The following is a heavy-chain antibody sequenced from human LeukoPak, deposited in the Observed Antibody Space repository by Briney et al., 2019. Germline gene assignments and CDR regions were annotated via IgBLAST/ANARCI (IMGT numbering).Heavy chain of an antibody. CDR3: AREGYYDVLTGYPGDY. Sequence: ASVKVSCKGSGYIFTAYGISWVRQAPGQGLEWMGWISAYNGDTKYAQKFQGRVTMTTETSTSTAYMELRSLRSDDTAVYYCAREGYYDVLTGYPGDYWGQGTMVTGSS. V-gene: IGHV1-18*01. J-gene: IGHJ4*02. CDR1: GYIFTAYG. D-gene: IGHD3-9*01. CDR2: ISAYNGDT.